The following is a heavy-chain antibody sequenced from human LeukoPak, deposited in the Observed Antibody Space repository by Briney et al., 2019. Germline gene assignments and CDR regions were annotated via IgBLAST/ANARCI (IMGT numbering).Heavy chain of an antibody. Sequence: GGSLRLSCVASGFTFSNYGMHWVRQAPGKGLEWVAVISYDGNNKYYADSVKGRFTISRDNSKNTLYLQMNSLRAEDTAVYFCAKSKVRGVIISLFDYWGQGTLVTVSS. CDR3: AKSKVRGVIISLFDY. D-gene: IGHD3-10*01. V-gene: IGHV3-30*18. CDR1: GFTFSNYG. CDR2: ISYDGNNK. J-gene: IGHJ4*02.